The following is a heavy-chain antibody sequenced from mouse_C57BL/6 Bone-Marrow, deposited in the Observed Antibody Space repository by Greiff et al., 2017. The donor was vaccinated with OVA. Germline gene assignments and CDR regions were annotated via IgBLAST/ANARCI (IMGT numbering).Heavy chain of an antibody. CDR2: IHPNSGST. CDR1: GYTFTSYW. D-gene: IGHD2-2*01. J-gene: IGHJ4*01. Sequence: QVQLQQSGAELVKPGASVKLSCKASGYTFTSYWMHWVKQRPGQGLEWIGMIHPNSGSTNYNEKFKSKATLTVDKSSSTAYMQLSSLTSEDSAVYYCGWLRTPDYAMDYWGQGTSVTVSS. CDR3: GWLRTPDYAMDY. V-gene: IGHV1-64*01.